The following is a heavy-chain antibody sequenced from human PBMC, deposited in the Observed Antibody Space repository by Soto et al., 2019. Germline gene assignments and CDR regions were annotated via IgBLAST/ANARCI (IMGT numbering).Heavy chain of an antibody. Sequence: QITLKESGPALVKPTQTLTLTCTFSGFSLYTSGVGVGWIRQPPGKALEWLGVIYWDDDKRYSPSLKSRPTLTRGTAKDPVVLTLPSVDPADTATYYCVHRCDFDCLCAYDGMEVWGQGTTVIVSS. CDR1: GFSLYTSGVG. V-gene: IGHV2-5*02. D-gene: IGHD3-9*01. J-gene: IGHJ6*01. CDR2: IYWDDDK. CDR3: VHRCDFDCLCAYDGMEV.